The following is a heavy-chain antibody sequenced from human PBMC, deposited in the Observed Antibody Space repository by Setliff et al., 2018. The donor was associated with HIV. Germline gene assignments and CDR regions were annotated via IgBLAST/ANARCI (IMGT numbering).Heavy chain of an antibody. CDR3: VRKPDGKNWFGP. CDR2: IYYTGSI. D-gene: IGHD1-1*01. V-gene: IGHV4-28*05. J-gene: IGHJ5*02. Sequence: SETLSLTCGVSGDSIRSNYWWGWIRQSPGKGLEWIGYIYYTGSIHSNASLKSRVTMSVDTSKNQFSLKLSSVTAVDTAMYYCVRKPDGKNWFGPWGQGTLVTVSS. CDR1: GDSIRSNYW.